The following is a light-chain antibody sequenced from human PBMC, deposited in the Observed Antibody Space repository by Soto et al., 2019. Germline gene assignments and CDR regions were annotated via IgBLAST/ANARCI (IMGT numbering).Light chain of an antibody. Sequence: EIVMTQSPATLSVSPGERATLSCLASQSVSSNLACYQQKPGQAPSLLIYGASTRATGIPARFGGSGSGTEFILTLSSLQSEDFAVYYCQQYHKWPLTFGGGTKVEI. J-gene: IGKJ4*02. CDR1: QSVSSN. CDR2: GAS. V-gene: IGKV3-15*01. CDR3: QQYHKWPLT.